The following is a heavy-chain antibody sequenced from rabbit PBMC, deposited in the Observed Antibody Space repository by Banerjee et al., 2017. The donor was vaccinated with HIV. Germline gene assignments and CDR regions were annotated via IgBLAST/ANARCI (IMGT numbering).Heavy chain of an antibody. V-gene: IGHV1S45*01. CDR1: GFSFNDNYW. CDR2: INAEDDSKI. CDR3: ARHSAGSLGM. Sequence: QKSGGDLLKPVGSLTLTCTASGFSFNDNYWICWVRQAPVTGLEWIACINAEDDSKICYASWAKGRFTISKTSSTTVNRQMPSLPAGDTAALLCARHSAGSLGMWGQGTLVTVS. D-gene: IGHD4-1*01. J-gene: IGHJ3*01.